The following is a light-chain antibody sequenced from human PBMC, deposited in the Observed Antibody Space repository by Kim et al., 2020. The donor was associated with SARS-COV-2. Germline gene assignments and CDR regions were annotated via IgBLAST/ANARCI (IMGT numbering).Light chain of an antibody. CDR1: SGYMASDY. V-gene: IGLV6-57*03. Sequence: GKTVTISCTRTSGYMASDYVQWYQQRPGGAPTTVIYEDNLRPSGVPDRFSGSIDSSSNSASLIISGLKTEDEADYYCQSYAGSAWVFGGGTQLTVL. CDR3: QSYAGSAWV. J-gene: IGLJ3*02. CDR2: EDN.